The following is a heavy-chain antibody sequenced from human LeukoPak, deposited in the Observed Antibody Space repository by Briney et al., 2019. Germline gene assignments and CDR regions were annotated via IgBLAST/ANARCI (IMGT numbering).Heavy chain of an antibody. CDR2: IYYSGST. Sequence: SETLSLTCAVSSHSFSSISYSWSWIRQPPGTALEWIGYIYYSGSTYSNPSFKSRVTISVDTSKNQFSLKLSSVTAADTAVYYCARVGNYYDSSGYSRVGIFDYWGQGTLVTVSS. CDR1: SHSFSSISYS. CDR3: ARVGNYYDSSGYSRVGIFDY. D-gene: IGHD3-22*01. J-gene: IGHJ4*02. V-gene: IGHV4-30-4*07.